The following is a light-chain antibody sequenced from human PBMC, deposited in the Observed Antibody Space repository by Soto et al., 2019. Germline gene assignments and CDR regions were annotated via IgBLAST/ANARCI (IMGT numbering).Light chain of an antibody. CDR2: WAS. V-gene: IGKV4-1*01. J-gene: IGKJ1*01. Sequence: DIVMTQSPASLAVSLGERATINCRSSQSVLYSFNNKNYLGWYQQKPGQAPKLLIYWASTRESGVPDRFSGSGSGTDFTLTISSLQAEDVAVYYCQHYYSDPTWTFGQGTKVEIK. CDR3: QHYYSDPTWT. CDR1: QSVLYSFNNKNY.